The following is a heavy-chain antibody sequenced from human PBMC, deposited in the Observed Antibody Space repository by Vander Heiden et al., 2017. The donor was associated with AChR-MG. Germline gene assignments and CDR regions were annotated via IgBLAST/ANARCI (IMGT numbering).Heavy chain of an antibody. CDR3: AKVSGSNTLDAFDI. Sequence: EVQLLESGGGLVQPGGSLRLSCAASSFTFGKYAMSWVRQAPGRGLEWVSTISGSGGSTYYADSVKGRFTISRDNSKNTLYLQMNSLRAEDTAVYYCAKVSGSNTLDAFDIWGQGTMVTVSS. J-gene: IGHJ3*02. CDR1: SFTFGKYA. D-gene: IGHD1-26*01. CDR2: ISGSGGST. V-gene: IGHV3-23*01.